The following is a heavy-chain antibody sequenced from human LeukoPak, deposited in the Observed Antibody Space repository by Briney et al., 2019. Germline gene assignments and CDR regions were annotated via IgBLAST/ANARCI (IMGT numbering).Heavy chain of an antibody. J-gene: IGHJ5*02. CDR3: ARVGPYSGSYGGWFDP. Sequence: SVKVSCKASGGTFSSYAISWVRQAPGQGLEGMGGIIPIFGTANYAQKFQGRVTITADESTSTAYMELSSLRSEDTAVYYCARVGPYSGSYGGWFDPWGQGTLVTVSS. CDR1: GGTFSSYA. V-gene: IGHV1-69*13. D-gene: IGHD1-26*01. CDR2: IIPIFGTA.